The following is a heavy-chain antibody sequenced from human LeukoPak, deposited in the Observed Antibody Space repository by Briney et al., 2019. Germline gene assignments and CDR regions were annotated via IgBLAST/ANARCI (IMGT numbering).Heavy chain of an antibody. CDR1: GFTFSSYA. Sequence: PGRSLRLSCAASGFTFSSYAMHWVRQAPGKGLEWVAVRSYDGSNKYYADSVKGRFTISRDNSKNTLYLQMNSLRAEDTAVYYCARVPRDDGMDVWGQGTTVTVSS. CDR2: RSYDGSNK. CDR3: ARVPRDDGMDV. V-gene: IGHV3-30-3*01. J-gene: IGHJ6*02.